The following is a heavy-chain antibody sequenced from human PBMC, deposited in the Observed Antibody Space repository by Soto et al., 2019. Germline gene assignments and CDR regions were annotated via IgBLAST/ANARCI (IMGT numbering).Heavy chain of an antibody. V-gene: IGHV1-69*06. Sequence: QVQLVQSGAEVKKPGSSVKVSCKASGGTFSSYAISWVRQAPGQGLEWMGGIIPIFGTANYAQKFQGRVTINADKSTSTAYMELSSLRSEDTAVYYCARSGLIAAATNWFDPWGQGTLVTVSS. D-gene: IGHD6-13*01. CDR3: ARSGLIAAATNWFDP. CDR1: GGTFSSYA. J-gene: IGHJ5*02. CDR2: IIPIFGTA.